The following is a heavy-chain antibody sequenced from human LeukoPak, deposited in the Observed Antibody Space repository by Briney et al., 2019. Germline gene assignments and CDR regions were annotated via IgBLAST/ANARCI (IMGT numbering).Heavy chain of an antibody. Sequence: SQTLSLTCTVSGDSISSGGYYWSWMRQHPGKGLEWIGYIYYSGSTYYNPSHKSRVSISVDTSKNQFSLELSSVTAADTAVYYCARGPGGCSSTSCPDNWFDPWGQGTLVTVSS. V-gene: IGHV4-31*03. D-gene: IGHD2-2*01. CDR2: IYYSGST. J-gene: IGHJ5*02. CDR1: GDSISSGGYY. CDR3: ARGPGGCSSTSCPDNWFDP.